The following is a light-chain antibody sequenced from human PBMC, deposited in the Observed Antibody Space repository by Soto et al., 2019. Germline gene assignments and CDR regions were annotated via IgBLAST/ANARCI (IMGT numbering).Light chain of an antibody. CDR2: KAS. CDR3: QQYNTSPLT. Sequence: DIQMPQSPSTLSASVGDRVTIACRASQSISTWLAWYQQKPGKAPKLLIYKASNLEGGVPSRFSGSGSGTEFTITISSLQPDGFATDYSQQYNTSPLTFGGGTTVEIK. J-gene: IGKJ4*01. CDR1: QSISTW. V-gene: IGKV1-5*03.